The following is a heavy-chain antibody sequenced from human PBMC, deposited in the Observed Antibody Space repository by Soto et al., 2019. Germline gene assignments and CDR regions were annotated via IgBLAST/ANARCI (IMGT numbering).Heavy chain of an antibody. CDR1: GGSFSGYY. V-gene: IGHV4-34*01. Sequence: SETLSLTCAVYGGSFSGYYWSWIRQPPGKGLEWIGEINHSGSTNYNPSLKSRVTISVDTSKNQFSLKLSSVTAADTAVYYCARDITIFGVVPPFYYYGMDVWGQGTTVTVSS. J-gene: IGHJ6*02. CDR2: INHSGST. D-gene: IGHD3-3*01. CDR3: ARDITIFGVVPPFYYYGMDV.